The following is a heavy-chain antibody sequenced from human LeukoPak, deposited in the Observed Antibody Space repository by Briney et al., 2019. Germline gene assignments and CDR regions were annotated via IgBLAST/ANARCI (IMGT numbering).Heavy chain of an antibody. CDR3: ARATMIVVVPNRTRDFDY. CDR2: INHSGST. J-gene: IGHJ4*02. CDR1: GGSFSGYY. V-gene: IGHV4-34*01. D-gene: IGHD3-22*01. Sequence: ASETLSLTCAVYGGSFSGYYWSWIRQPPGKGLEWIGGINHSGSTNYNPSLKSRVTISVDTSKNQFSLKLSSVTAADTAVYYCARATMIVVVPNRTRDFDYWGQGTLVTVSS.